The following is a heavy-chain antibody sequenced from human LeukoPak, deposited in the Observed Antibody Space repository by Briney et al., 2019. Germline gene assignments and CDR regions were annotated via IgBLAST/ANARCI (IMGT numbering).Heavy chain of an antibody. Sequence: NPSGTLSLTCAVSGGSISSSNWWSWVREPRGKGLEWSGEIYHSGSTNYNPSLKRRVTLSEHKTKKQFSLTLSFMTSALTAVYYFASITYYYDSSGYSWGQGTLVTVSS. V-gene: IGHV4-4*02. CDR2: IYHSGST. J-gene: IGHJ4*02. CDR3: ASITYYYDSSGYS. CDR1: GGSISSSNW. D-gene: IGHD3-22*01.